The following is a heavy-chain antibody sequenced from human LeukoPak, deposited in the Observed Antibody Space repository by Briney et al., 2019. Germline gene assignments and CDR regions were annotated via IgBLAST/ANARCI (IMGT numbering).Heavy chain of an antibody. CDR3: ARDRSGYYDSSGPNWFDP. J-gene: IGHJ5*02. CDR1: GYSISSGYY. CDR2: IYHSGST. Sequence: SETLSLTCTVSGYSISSGYYWGWIRQPPGKGLEWIGSIYHSGSTYYNPSLKSRVTISVDTSKNQFSLKLSSVTAADTAVYYCARDRSGYYDSSGPNWFDPWGQGTLVTVSS. D-gene: IGHD3-22*01. V-gene: IGHV4-38-2*02.